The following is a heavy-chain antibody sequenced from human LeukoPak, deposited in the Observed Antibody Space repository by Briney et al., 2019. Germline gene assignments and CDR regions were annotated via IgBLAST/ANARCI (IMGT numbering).Heavy chain of an antibody. CDR3: ARGRVMITFGGVIATLDY. J-gene: IGHJ4*02. CDR2: INHSGGT. Sequence: SETLSLTCAVYGGSFSGYYWSWIRQPPGKGLEWIGEINHSGGTNYNPSLKSRVTISVDTSKNQFSLKLSSVTAADTAVYYCARGRVMITFGGVIATLDYWGQGTLVTVSS. V-gene: IGHV4-34*01. D-gene: IGHD3-16*02. CDR1: GGSFSGYY.